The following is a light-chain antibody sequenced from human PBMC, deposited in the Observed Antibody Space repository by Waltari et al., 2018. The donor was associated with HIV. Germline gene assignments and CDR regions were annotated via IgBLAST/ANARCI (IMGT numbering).Light chain of an antibody. J-gene: IGLJ2*01. CDR2: NNN. CDR3: ATWDVSLNGYVL. V-gene: IGLV1-44*01. Sequence: QSVLTQPPSASGTPGQRVTISCSGRSSNIGTNIVSWYQHLPPTAPKLLIYNNNPRPSGVPDRFSGSKSGTSASLAISGLQSEDEADYYCATWDVSLNGYVLFGGGTKVTVL. CDR1: SSNIGTNI.